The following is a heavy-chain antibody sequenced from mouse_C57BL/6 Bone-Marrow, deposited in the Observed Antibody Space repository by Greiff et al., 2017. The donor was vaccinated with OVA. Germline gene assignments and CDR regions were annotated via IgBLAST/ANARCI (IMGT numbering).Heavy chain of an antibody. CDR2: ILPGSGST. J-gene: IGHJ4*01. CDR3: ARRITTVVPAYAMDY. D-gene: IGHD1-1*01. Sequence: VQLQQSGAELMKPGASVKLSCKATGFTFTGYWIEWVKQRPGHGLEWIGEILPGSGSTNYKEKFKGKATFTADTSSNTAYMQLSSLTTEDSAIYYCARRITTVVPAYAMDYWGQGTSVTVSS. V-gene: IGHV1-9*01. CDR1: GFTFTGYW.